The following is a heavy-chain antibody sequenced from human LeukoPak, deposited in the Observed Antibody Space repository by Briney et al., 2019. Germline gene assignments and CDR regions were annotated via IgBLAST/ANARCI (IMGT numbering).Heavy chain of an antibody. CDR3: ARVGRVLNPGDILTGYYYYYYYMDV. V-gene: IGHV4-39*01. J-gene: IGHJ6*03. D-gene: IGHD3-9*01. Sequence: PSETLSLTCTVSGGSISSSSYYWGWIRQPPGKGLEWIGSIYYSGSTYYNPSLKSRVTISVDTSKNQFSLKLSSVTAADTAVYYCARVGRVLNPGDILTGYYYYYYYMDVWGKGTTVTISS. CDR1: GGSISSSSYY. CDR2: IYYSGST.